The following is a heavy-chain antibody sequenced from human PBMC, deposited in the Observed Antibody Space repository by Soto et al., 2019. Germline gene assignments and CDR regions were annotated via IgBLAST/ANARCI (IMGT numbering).Heavy chain of an antibody. D-gene: IGHD6-13*01. Sequence: QVQLVESGGGVVQPGRSLRLSCAASGFTFSSYGMHWVRQAPGKVLEWVAVISYDGSNKYYADSVKGRSTISRDNSKNTLYLQMNSLRAEDTAVYYCARQGIAAAGVYFDYWGQGTLVTVSS. CDR1: GFTFSSYG. CDR3: ARQGIAAAGVYFDY. J-gene: IGHJ4*02. CDR2: ISYDGSNK. V-gene: IGHV3-30*03.